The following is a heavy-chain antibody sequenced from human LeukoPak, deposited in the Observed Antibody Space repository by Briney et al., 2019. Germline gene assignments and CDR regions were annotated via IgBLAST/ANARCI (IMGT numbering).Heavy chain of an antibody. CDR1: GFTFSDYY. J-gene: IGHJ4*02. CDR2: ISSSGSTI. D-gene: IGHD6-19*01. Sequence: GGSLRLSCAASGFTFSDYYMSWIRQAPGKGLEWVSYISSSGSTIYYADSGKGVIIISADTAKNSLYLQMHSLSAEDTAVYYCASEGVYSSGPTDYWGQGTLVTVSS. CDR3: ASEGVYSSGPTDY. V-gene: IGHV3-11*04.